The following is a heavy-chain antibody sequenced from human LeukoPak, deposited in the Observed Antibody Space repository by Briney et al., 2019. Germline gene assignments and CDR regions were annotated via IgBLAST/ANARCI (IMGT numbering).Heavy chain of an antibody. CDR1: GFTFSSYE. Sequence: AGGSLRLSCAASGFTFSSYEMNWVRQAPGKGLEWVSYISSSGSTIYYADSVKGRFTISRDNSKNTVHLQMSSLRPEDTAMFYCARVTRTGTIIWGPGTQVTVSS. D-gene: IGHD1/OR15-1a*01. J-gene: IGHJ4*02. CDR2: ISSSGSTI. V-gene: IGHV3-48*03. CDR3: ARVTRTGTII.